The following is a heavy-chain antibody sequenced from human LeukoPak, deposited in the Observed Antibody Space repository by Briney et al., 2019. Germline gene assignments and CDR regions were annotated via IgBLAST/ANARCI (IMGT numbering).Heavy chain of an antibody. V-gene: IGHV3-7*01. J-gene: IGHJ3*02. CDR1: GFTFSSYW. Sequence: QTGGSLRLSCAASGFTFSSYWMSWVRQAPGKGLEWVANIKQDGSEKYYVDSVKGRFTISRDNAKNSLYLQMNSLRAEDTAVYYCARGSFQPGDAFDIWGQGTMVTVSS. CDR2: IKQDGSEK. CDR3: ARGSFQPGDAFDI. D-gene: IGHD2-2*01.